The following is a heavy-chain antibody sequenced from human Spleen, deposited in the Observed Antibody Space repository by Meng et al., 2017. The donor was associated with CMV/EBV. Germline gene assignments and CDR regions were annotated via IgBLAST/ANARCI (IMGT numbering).Heavy chain of an antibody. Sequence: KTSDYNFDVYGVAWMRQAAGQGLEWVGWVSAETGDTSYGQGFQDEVPVTAGTFTKAAYMGMRSLRSDDSAIYYCARAGAAVTTNVDFWDQGTLVTVSS. J-gene: IGHJ4*02. CDR2: VSAETGDT. CDR3: ARAGAAVTTNVDF. CDR1: DYNFDVYG. D-gene: IGHD4-17*01. V-gene: IGHV1-18*01.